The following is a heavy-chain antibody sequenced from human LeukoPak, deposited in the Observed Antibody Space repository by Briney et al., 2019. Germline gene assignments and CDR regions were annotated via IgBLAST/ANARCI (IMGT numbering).Heavy chain of an antibody. D-gene: IGHD2-15*01. CDR1: GYTFTSCG. CDR2: ISAYNGNT. CDR3: ARADSYCSGGSCYYAY. V-gene: IGHV1-18*01. J-gene: IGHJ4*02. Sequence: GASVKVSCKASGYTFTSCGISWVRQAPGQGLEWMGWISAYNGNTNYAQKLQGRVTMTTDTSTSTAYMELRSLRSDDTAVYYCARADSYCSGGSCYYAYWGQGTLVTVSS.